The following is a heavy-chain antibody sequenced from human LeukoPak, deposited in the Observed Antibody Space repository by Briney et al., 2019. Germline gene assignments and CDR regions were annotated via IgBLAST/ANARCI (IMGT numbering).Heavy chain of an antibody. D-gene: IGHD3-10*01. Sequence: ASVKVSCKASGYTFTSYAMNWVRQAPGQGLEWMGWINTNTGNPTYAQGFTGRFVFSLDTSVSTAYLQISSLKAEDTAVYYCARGTITMVRGVPCWFDPWGQGTLVTVSS. J-gene: IGHJ5*02. CDR3: ARGTITMVRGVPCWFDP. CDR2: INTNTGNP. CDR1: GYTFTSYA. V-gene: IGHV7-4-1*02.